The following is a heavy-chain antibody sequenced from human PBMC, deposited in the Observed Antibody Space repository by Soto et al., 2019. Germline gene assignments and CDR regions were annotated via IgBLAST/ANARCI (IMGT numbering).Heavy chain of an antibody. D-gene: IGHD3-3*01. CDR1: GFTFSSYA. J-gene: IGHJ5*02. CDR3: AKDPTYYDFWSGYNRPNWFDP. Sequence: LRLSCAASGFTFSSYAMSWVRQAPGKGLEWVSAISGSGGSTYYADSVKGRFTISRDNSKNTLYLQMNSLRAEDTAVYYCAKDPTYYDFWSGYNRPNWFDPWGQGTLVTVSS. V-gene: IGHV3-23*01. CDR2: ISGSGGST.